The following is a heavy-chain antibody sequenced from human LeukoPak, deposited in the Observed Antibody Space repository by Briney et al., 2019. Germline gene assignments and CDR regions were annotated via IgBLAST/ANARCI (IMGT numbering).Heavy chain of an antibody. V-gene: IGHV3-23*01. D-gene: IGHD1-26*01. Sequence: GGSPRLSCATSGFTFSSYAMSWVRQAPGKGLEWVSAISNSGRSTYHADSVKGRFTISRDNSKNTLYLQMNSVRAEDTAVYYCAKGIQWELPLEYWGQGTLVTVSS. J-gene: IGHJ4*02. CDR1: GFTFSSYA. CDR3: AKGIQWELPLEY. CDR2: ISNSGRST.